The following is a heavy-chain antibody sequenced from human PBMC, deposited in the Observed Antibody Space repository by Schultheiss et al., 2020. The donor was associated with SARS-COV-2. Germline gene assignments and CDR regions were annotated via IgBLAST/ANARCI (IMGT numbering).Heavy chain of an antibody. J-gene: IGHJ4*02. D-gene: IGHD5-12*01. CDR1: GYTFTSYY. CDR3: ARVGVDIAY. CDR2: IIPIFGTA. V-gene: IGHV1-69*13. Sequence: SVKVSCKASGYTFTSYYMHWVRQAPGQGLEWMGGIIPIFGTANYAQKFQGRVTITADESTSTAYMELSSLRSDDTAVYYCARVGVDIAYWGQGTLVTVSS.